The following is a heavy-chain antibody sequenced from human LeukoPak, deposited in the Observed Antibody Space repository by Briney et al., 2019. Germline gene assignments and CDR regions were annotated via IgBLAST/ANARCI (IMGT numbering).Heavy chain of an antibody. CDR2: ISRSSTYI. Sequence: PGGSLRLSCVASGFTFRSYSMNWVRQAPGKGLEWVSSISRSSTYIYYADSVKGRFTISRDNANNSLYLQMNSLRADDTAVYYCARDLNYDILTGSLRAYFDSWGQGTLVTVSS. D-gene: IGHD3-9*01. CDR3: ARDLNYDILTGSLRAYFDS. V-gene: IGHV3-21*01. CDR1: GFTFRSYS. J-gene: IGHJ4*02.